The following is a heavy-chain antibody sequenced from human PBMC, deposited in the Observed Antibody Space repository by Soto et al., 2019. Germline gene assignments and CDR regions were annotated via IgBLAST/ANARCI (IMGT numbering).Heavy chain of an antibody. V-gene: IGHV3-48*02. Sequence: EVQLVESGGGLVQPGGSLRLSCAASGFTFSYYSMNWVRQAPGKGLEWVSYISSSSSNIYYADSVKGRFTISRDNAKNSLYLQMNSLRDEDTAVYYCARDPPSSGSYLDDYWGQGTLVNVSS. CDR2: ISSSSSNI. CDR1: GFTFSYYS. CDR3: ARDPPSSGSYLDDY. J-gene: IGHJ4*02. D-gene: IGHD1-26*01.